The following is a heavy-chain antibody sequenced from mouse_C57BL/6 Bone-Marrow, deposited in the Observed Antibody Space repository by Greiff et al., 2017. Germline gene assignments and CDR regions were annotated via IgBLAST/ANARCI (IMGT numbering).Heavy chain of an antibody. J-gene: IGHJ3*01. V-gene: IGHV5-12*01. CDR2: ISNGGGST. Sequence: EVKLEESGGGLVQPGGSLKLSCAASGFTFSDYYMYWVRQTPEKRLEWVAYISNGGGSTYYPDTVKGRFTISRDNAKNTLYLQMSRLKSEDTAMYYCARRELRGFAYWGQGTLVTVSA. CDR1: GFTFSDYY. CDR3: ARRELRGFAY. D-gene: IGHD1-1*01.